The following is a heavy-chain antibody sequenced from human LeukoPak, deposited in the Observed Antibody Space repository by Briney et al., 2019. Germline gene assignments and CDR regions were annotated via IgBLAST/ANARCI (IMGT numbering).Heavy chain of an antibody. CDR1: GGSISSSSYY. J-gene: IGHJ3*02. CDR2: IYYSGST. CDR3: ARGPNYDSSGYAFDI. Sequence: PSETLSLTCTVSGGSISSSSYYWGWIRQPPGKGLEWIGYIYYSGSTNYNPSLKSRVTISVDTSKNQFSLKLSSVTAADTAVYYCARGPNYDSSGYAFDIWGQGTMVTVSS. V-gene: IGHV4-61*05. D-gene: IGHD3-22*01.